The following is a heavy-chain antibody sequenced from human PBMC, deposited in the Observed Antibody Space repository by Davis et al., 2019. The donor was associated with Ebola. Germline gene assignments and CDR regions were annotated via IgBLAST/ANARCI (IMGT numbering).Heavy chain of an antibody. Sequence: ASVKVSCKASGYTFTSYAMHWVRQAPGQRLEWMGWINAGNGNTKYSQKFQGRVTITRDTSASTAYMELSSLRSEDMAVYYCARDCTNGVCHYGMDVWGQGTTVTVSS. V-gene: IGHV1-3*01. CDR1: GYTFTSYA. J-gene: IGHJ6*02. CDR2: INAGNGNT. D-gene: IGHD2-8*01. CDR3: ARDCTNGVCHYGMDV.